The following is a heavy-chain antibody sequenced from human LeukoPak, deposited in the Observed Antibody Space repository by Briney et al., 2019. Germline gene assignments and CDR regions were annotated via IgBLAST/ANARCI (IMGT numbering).Heavy chain of an antibody. CDR2: ISDNGGRT. V-gene: IGHV3-23*01. CDR1: GFAFSNYA. CDR3: AKGFYDNSASGVFDI. D-gene: IGHD3-22*01. J-gene: IGHJ3*02. Sequence: GGSLRLSCAASGFAFSNYAMSWVRQAPGKGLEWVSSISDNGGRTDYAASVKGRFTISRDNSKNTLYLQMNSLRAEDTAVYYCAKGFYDNSASGVFDIWGQGTMVTVSS.